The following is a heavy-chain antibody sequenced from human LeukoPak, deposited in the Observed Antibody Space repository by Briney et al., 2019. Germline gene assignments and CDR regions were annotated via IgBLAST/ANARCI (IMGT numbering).Heavy chain of an antibody. CDR3: AKYYGLGINDY. CDR1: GFTLSSYA. D-gene: IGHD3-10*01. V-gene: IGHV3-23*01. J-gene: IGHJ4*02. Sequence: GGSLRLSCAASGFTLSSYAMNWVRQARGKGVEWVSSISGSGGSTYYADSVKGRFTISRDNSKNMLYLQMKSLRAEDTAVYYCAKYYGLGINDYWGQGTLVTVSS. CDR2: ISGSGGST.